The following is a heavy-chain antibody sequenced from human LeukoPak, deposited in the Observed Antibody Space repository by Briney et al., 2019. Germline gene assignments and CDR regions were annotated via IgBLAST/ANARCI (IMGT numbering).Heavy chain of an antibody. CDR3: ARGYCSGGSCLSSFDI. CDR1: GYTFTSYG. Sequence: ASVKVSFKASGYTFTSYGISWVRQAPGQGLEWMGWISAYNGNTNYAQKLRGRVTMTTDTSTSTAYMELRSLRSDDTAVYYCARGYCSGGSCLSSFDIWGQGTMVTVSS. J-gene: IGHJ3*02. CDR2: ISAYNGNT. V-gene: IGHV1-18*01. D-gene: IGHD2-15*01.